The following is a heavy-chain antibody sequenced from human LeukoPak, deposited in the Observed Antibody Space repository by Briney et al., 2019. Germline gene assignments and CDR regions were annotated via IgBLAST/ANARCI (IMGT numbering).Heavy chain of an antibody. J-gene: IGHJ4*02. CDR3: AALLGYCSGGSCYGAFDY. D-gene: IGHD2-15*01. V-gene: IGHV1-58*02. CDR1: GFTFTSSA. CDR2: IFVGSGNT. Sequence: SVTVSCKASGFTFTSSAMQWVRQARGQGLEWMGWIFVGSGNTNYAQKFQERVTITRDMSASTAYMELSSLRSEDTAVYYCAALLGYCSGGSCYGAFDYWGQGTLVTVSS.